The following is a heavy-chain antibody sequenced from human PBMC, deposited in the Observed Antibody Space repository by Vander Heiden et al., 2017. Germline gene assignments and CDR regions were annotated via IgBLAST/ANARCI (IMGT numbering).Heavy chain of an antibody. CDR3: ARGGGWDHDY. J-gene: IGHJ4*02. CDR2: IKEDGSEK. Sequence: EVQLVESGVGLVQPGGSLRPSCAASGFTFSRYWRSWVRQAPGKGLEWVASIKEDGSEKYYVDSVKGRFTISRDNAKNSLYLQMNSLRVEDTAVYYCARGGGWDHDYWGQGTLVTVSS. D-gene: IGHD6-19*01. V-gene: IGHV3-7*01. CDR1: GFTFSRYW.